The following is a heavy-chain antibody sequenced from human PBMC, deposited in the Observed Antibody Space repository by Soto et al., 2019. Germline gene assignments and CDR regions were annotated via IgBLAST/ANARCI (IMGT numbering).Heavy chain of an antibody. Sequence: GGSLRLSCAASGFTFSSYAMHWVRQAPGKGLEWVAVISYDGSNKYYADSVKGRFTIYRDNSKNTLYLQMNSLRAEDTAVYYCARGSSSWYSAEYFQHWGQGTLVTVSS. CDR1: GFTFSSYA. CDR2: ISYDGSNK. CDR3: ARGSSSWYSAEYFQH. V-gene: IGHV3-30*04. J-gene: IGHJ1*01. D-gene: IGHD6-13*01.